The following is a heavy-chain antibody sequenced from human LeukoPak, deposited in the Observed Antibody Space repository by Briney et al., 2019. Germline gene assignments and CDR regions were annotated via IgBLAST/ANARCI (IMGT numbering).Heavy chain of an antibody. CDR3: AKGILGCSSTSCYGYMDV. V-gene: IGHV3-23*01. Sequence: PGGSLRLSCAASGITFSNYVMSCVRQAPGEGLEWVSVISASGGSTYNADSVKGRFTISRDNSKNTLYLQMNSLRVEDTDVYYCAKGILGCSSTSCYGYMDVWGKGTTVTVSS. CDR1: GITFSNYV. J-gene: IGHJ6*03. CDR2: ISASGGST. D-gene: IGHD2-2*01.